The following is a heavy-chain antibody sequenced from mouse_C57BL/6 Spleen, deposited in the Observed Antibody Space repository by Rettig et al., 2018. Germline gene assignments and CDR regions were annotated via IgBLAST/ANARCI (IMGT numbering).Heavy chain of an antibody. Sequence: QVALKESGPGILQPSQTLSLTCSFSGFSLSTFGMGVGWIRPPSGKGLEWLAHVWWDDDKYYNPALKSRLTISKDTAKNQVFLKIANVDTADTATYYCARIAGRSVGYWYFDVWGTGTTVTVSS. D-gene: IGHD4-1*01. CDR2: VWWDDDK. CDR1: GFSLSTFGMG. V-gene: IGHV8-8*01. J-gene: IGHJ1*03. CDR3: ARIAGRSVGYWYFDV.